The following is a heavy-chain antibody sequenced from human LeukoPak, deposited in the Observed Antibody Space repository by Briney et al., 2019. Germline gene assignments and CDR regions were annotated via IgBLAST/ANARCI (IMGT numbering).Heavy chain of an antibody. D-gene: IGHD6-19*01. CDR3: ARDGYSSGWYSSPYGMDV. J-gene: IGHJ6*02. CDR2: IIPILGIA. Sequence: SVKVSCKASGGTFSSYAISWVRQAPGQGLEWMGRIIPILGIANYAQKFQGRVTITADKSTSTAYMELSSLRSEDTAVYYCARDGYSSGWYSSPYGMDVWGQGTTVTVSS. CDR1: GGTFSSYA. V-gene: IGHV1-69*04.